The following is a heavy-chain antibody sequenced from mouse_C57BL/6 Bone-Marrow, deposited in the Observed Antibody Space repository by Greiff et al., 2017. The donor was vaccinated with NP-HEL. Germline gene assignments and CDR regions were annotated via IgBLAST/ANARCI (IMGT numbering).Heavy chain of an antibody. Sequence: QVQLKQPGAELVRPGSSVKLSCKASGYTFTSYWMHWVKQSPIQGLEWIGNIDPSDSETHYNQKFKDKATLTVDKSSSTAYMQLSSLTSEDSAVYYCARYYSNIYFDVWGTGTTVTVSS. J-gene: IGHJ1*03. V-gene: IGHV1-52*01. CDR2: IDPSDSET. CDR3: ARYYSNIYFDV. CDR1: GYTFTSYW. D-gene: IGHD2-5*01.